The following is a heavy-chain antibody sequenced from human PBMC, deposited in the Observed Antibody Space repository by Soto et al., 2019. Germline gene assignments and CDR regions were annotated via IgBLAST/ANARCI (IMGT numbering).Heavy chain of an antibody. CDR3: VGCELSPQNWFDP. CDR2: IYCSGST. J-gene: IGHJ5*02. Sequence: QVQLQVTGPGLVKPSQTLSLTRSVSDGSICSGDYYWSWIRQPPRKGLVGIGYIYCSGSTYYNPSFESRVTISVDTSKNQFSLELSSVTDADTAVYYCVGCELSPQNWFDPWGQGTLVTVS. V-gene: IGHV4-30-4*01. D-gene: IGHD1-26*01. CDR1: DGSICSGDYY.